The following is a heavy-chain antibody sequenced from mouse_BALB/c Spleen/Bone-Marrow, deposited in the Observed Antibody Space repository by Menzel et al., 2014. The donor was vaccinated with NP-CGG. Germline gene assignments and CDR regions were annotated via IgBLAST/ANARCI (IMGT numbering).Heavy chain of an antibody. CDR1: GFTFSSFG. J-gene: IGHJ2*01. CDR3: ARSGSSSGYFDY. CDR2: ISSGSSTV. D-gene: IGHD1-1*01. Sequence: EVHLVESGGGLVQPGGSRKLSCAASGFTFSSFGMHWVRQAPGKGLEWVAYISSGSSTVYYADKVMGRFTISRDNPKNTLFLQMTSLRSEDTAMYYCARSGSSSGYFDYWGQGTTLTVSS. V-gene: IGHV5-17*02.